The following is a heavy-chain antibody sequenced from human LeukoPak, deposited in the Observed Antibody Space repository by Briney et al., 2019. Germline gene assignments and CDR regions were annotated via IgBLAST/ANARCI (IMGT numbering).Heavy chain of an antibody. D-gene: IGHD1-26*01. CDR2: IYHGGTT. Sequence: SETLSLTCTVSNGSISTYYWSWLRQPPGKGLEWIGYIYHGGTTTYNPSFKRRVTISVDSSKNHFSLTLTSLTAADTALYYCARHGGTLDYFDSWGPGSLVTVSS. CDR1: NGSISTYY. V-gene: IGHV4-59*08. CDR3: ARHGGTLDYFDS. J-gene: IGHJ4*02.